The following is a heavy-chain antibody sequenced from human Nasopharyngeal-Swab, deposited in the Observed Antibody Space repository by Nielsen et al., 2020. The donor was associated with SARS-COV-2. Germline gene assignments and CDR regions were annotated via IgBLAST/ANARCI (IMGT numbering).Heavy chain of an antibody. J-gene: IGHJ5*02. CDR3: ARHGLSGITIFGVVIPKNWFDP. CDR2: IYYSGGT. V-gene: IGHV4-39*01. D-gene: IGHD3-3*01. Sequence: WIRQPPGKGLEWIGSIYYSGGTYYNPSLKSRVTISVDTSKNQFSLKLSSVTAADTAVYYCARHGLSGITIFGVVIPKNWFDPWGQGTLVTVSS.